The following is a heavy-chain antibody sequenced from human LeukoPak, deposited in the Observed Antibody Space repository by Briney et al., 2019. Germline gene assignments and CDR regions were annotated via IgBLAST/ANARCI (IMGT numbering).Heavy chain of an antibody. CDR1: GFTVTSNY. J-gene: IGHJ5*02. CDR3: ASVGYDILTGYPSWFDP. CDR2: VYSGGTT. D-gene: IGHD3-9*01. V-gene: IGHV3-53*01. Sequence: PGGSLRISCAVSGFTVTSNYMSWVRQAPGKGLEWVSVVYSGGTTYYADSVKGRFAISKDNSKHTLYLQMNSLRAEDTAVYYCASVGYDILTGYPSWFDPWGQGTLVTVSS.